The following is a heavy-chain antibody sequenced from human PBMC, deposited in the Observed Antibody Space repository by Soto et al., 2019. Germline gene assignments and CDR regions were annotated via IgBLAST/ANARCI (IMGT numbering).Heavy chain of an antibody. D-gene: IGHD3-10*01. V-gene: IGHV4-31*03. J-gene: IGHJ4*02. CDR1: GGSISSGGYY. CDR2: IYYSGST. Sequence: QVQLQESGPGLVKPSQTLSLTCSVSGGSISSGGYYWTWIRQYPGKGLEWIGYIYYSGSTYYNPSLYRRVXXSXDKXDNQFSLKLSSLTSGDTAVYYCARSSTYGLGSSDYWGQGTLVTVSS. CDR3: ARSSTYGLGSSDY.